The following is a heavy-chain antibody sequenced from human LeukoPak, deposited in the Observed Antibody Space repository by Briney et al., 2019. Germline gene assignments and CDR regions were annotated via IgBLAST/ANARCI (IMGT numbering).Heavy chain of an antibody. J-gene: IGHJ3*01. CDR2: IYYSGST. CDR1: GGSISSYY. Sequence: WETLSLTCTVSGGSISSYYWSWIRQPPGKGLEWIGYIYYSGSTNYNPSLKSRVTISVDTSSNQFSLKLTSVTAADTAVYYCARVLRGGKSGYAFDFWGPGTMVTVSS. V-gene: IGHV4-59*01. D-gene: IGHD4-23*01. CDR3: ARVLRGGKSGYAFDF.